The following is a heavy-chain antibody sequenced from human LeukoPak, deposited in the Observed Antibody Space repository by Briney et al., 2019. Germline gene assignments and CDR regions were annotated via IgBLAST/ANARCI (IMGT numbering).Heavy chain of an antibody. CDR2: ISAYNGNT. CDR3: ARDRRKWEPAAVDY. J-gene: IGHJ4*02. Sequence: ASVKVSCKASGYTFTSYGISWVRQAPGQGLEWMGWISAYNGNTNYAQKLQGRVTMTTDTSTSTAYMELRSLRSDDTAVYYCARDRRKWEPAAVDYWGQGTLVTVSS. CDR1: GYTFTSYG. V-gene: IGHV1-18*01. D-gene: IGHD1-26*01.